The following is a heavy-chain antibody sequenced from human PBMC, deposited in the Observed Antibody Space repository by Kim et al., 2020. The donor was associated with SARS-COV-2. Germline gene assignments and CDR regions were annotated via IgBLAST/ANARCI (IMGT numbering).Heavy chain of an antibody. V-gene: IGHV3-11*06. Sequence: VKGRFTITRDNAKNSLYLQMNSLRAEDTAVYYCARVLRGFLLNYYYGMDVWGQGTTVTVSS. D-gene: IGHD4-17*01. CDR3: ARVLRGFLLNYYYGMDV. J-gene: IGHJ6*02.